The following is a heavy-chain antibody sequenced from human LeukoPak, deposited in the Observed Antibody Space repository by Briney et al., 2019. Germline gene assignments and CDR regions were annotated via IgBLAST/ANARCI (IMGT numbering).Heavy chain of an antibody. D-gene: IGHD3-22*01. J-gene: IGHJ4*02. CDR2: ISSSSSYI. CDR1: GFTFSSYS. V-gene: IGHV3-21*04. Sequence: GGSLRLSCAASGFTFSSYSLNWVRQAPGKGLEWVSSISSSSSYIYYADSVKGRFTISRDNSKNTLYLQMNSLRAEDTAVYYCAKERSSGYYYMVLDYWGQGTLVTVSS. CDR3: AKERSSGYYYMVLDY.